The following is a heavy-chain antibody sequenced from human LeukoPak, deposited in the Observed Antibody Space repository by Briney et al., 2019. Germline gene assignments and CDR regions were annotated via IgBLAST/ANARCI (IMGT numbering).Heavy chain of an antibody. V-gene: IGHV1-8*01. J-gene: IGHJ6*03. CDR3: ARAGATYDYYYMDV. CDR1: GYTFTSYD. Sequence: ASVKVSCKASGYTFTSYDINWVRQATGQGLEWMGWMNPNSGNTGYAQKFRGRVTMTRNTSISTAYMELSSLRSEDTAVYYCARAGATYDYYYMDVWGKGTTVTVSS. CDR2: MNPNSGNT.